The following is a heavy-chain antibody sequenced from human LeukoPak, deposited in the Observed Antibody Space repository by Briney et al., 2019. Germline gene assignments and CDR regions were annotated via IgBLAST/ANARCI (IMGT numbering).Heavy chain of an antibody. Sequence: ASVKVSCKASGYTFTGYYLHWVRQAPGQGLEWMGWINPNSGDTYYAQKFQGRVTMTRDTSISTAYMELGRLTSDDTAIYYCEKDLTYWGQGTLVTVSS. V-gene: IGHV1-2*02. CDR3: EKDLTY. CDR1: GYTFTGYY. CDR2: INPNSGDT. J-gene: IGHJ4*02.